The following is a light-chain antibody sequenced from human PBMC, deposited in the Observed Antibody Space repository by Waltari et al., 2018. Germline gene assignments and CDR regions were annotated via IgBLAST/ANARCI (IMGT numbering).Light chain of an antibody. CDR2: ADI. Sequence: SYELTQPPSVSVSPGQTARITCSGDALPQNYAYWYQQKSGQAPVLVLYADIRRPTGIPERFSGYSSGTTATLANSGAQVDDEADYYCYSTDLSGHDRVFGGGTKLTIL. CDR1: ALPQNY. CDR3: YSTDLSGHDRV. V-gene: IGLV3-10*01. J-gene: IGLJ3*02.